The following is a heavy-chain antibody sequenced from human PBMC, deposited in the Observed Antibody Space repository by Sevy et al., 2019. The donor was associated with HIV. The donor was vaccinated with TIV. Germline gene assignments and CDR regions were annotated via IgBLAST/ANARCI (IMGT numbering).Heavy chain of an antibody. CDR1: GGSISSSSYY. CDR3: VRHAHITMIVT. D-gene: IGHD3-22*01. V-gene: IGHV4-39*01. J-gene: IGHJ5*02. CDR2: IYYSGST. Sequence: SETLSLTCSVSGGSISSSSYYWGWIRQPPGKGLEWIGSIYYSGSTYYNPSLKSRVTISVDTSKNQFSLKLSSVTAADTAVYYCVRHAHITMIVTWGQGTLVTVSS.